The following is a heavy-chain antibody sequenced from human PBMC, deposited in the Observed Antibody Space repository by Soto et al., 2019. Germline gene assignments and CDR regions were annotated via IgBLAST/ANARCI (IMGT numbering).Heavy chain of an antibody. CDR1: GYTFTSYD. CDR3: ARGIN. J-gene: IGHJ3*01. CDR2: MNPNSGNT. V-gene: IGHV1-8*01. Sequence: QVQLVQSGAEVKRPGASVRVSCKASGYTFTSYDINWVRQATGQGLEWLGWMNPNSGNTGYAQKFQGRITLTRSTSTSTAYMELTSMSSEDTAVYYCARGINWGQGTMVTVSS.